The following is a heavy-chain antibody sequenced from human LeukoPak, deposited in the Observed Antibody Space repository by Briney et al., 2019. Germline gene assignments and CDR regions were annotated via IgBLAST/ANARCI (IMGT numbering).Heavy chain of an antibody. D-gene: IGHD6-6*01. V-gene: IGHV3-66*02. J-gene: IGHJ4*02. CDR1: GFTVSGNY. Sequence: GGSLRLSCAASGFTVSGNYMSWVRQAPGKGLEWVSVIYSGGSTYYADSVKGRFTISRDNSKNTLYLQMNSLRAEDTAVYYCARAGGYSSSSYYFDYWGQGTLVTVSS. CDR3: ARAGGYSSSSYYFDY. CDR2: IYSGGST.